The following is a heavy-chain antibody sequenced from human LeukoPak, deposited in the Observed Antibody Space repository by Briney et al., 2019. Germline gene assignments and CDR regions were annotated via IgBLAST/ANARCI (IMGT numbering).Heavy chain of an antibody. V-gene: IGHV4-59*01. CDR1: GGSISSYY. D-gene: IGHD3-22*01. CDR3: AGSDYYDSSGYYPWD. CDR2: IYYSGST. Sequence: KTSETLSLTCTVYGGSISSYYWSWIRQPPGKGLEWIGYIYYSGSTNYNPSLKSRVTISVDTSKNQFSLKLSSVTAADTAVYYCAGSDYYDSSGYYPWDWGQGTLVTVSS. J-gene: IGHJ4*02.